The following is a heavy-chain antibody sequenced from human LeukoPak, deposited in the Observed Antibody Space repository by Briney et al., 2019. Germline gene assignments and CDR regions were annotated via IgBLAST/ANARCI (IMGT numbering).Heavy chain of an antibody. CDR2: IYYSGST. Sequence: SETLSLTCTVSGGSISSSSYYWAWIRQPPGKGLEWIANIYYSGSTYFNPSLKSRVTISKDTSKNQFSLKLTSVTAADTAVYYCARLVPPGWFDPWGQGTLVTVSS. J-gene: IGHJ5*02. CDR1: GGSISSSSYY. CDR3: ARLVPPGWFDP. V-gene: IGHV4-39*01.